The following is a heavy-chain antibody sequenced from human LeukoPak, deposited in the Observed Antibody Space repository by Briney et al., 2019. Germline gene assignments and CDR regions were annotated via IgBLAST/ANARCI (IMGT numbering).Heavy chain of an antibody. CDR3: ARQDHFWSGFAFDI. Sequence: SETLSHTRTVSGGSISSSSYYWGWIRQPPGKGLEWIGSIYYSGSTHYNPSLKSRVTISVDTSKNQFSLKLSSVTAADTAVYYCARQDHFWSGFAFDIWGQGTMVTVSS. J-gene: IGHJ3*02. CDR1: GGSISSSSYY. D-gene: IGHD3-3*01. V-gene: IGHV4-39*01. CDR2: IYYSGST.